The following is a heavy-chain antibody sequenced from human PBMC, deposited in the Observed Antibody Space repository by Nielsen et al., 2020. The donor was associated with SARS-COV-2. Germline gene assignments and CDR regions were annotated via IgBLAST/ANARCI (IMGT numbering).Heavy chain of an antibody. V-gene: IGHV3-33*05. Sequence: GESLKISCAASGFTFSSYGMHWVRQAPGKGLEWVAVISNDGSNDYYGDSVKGRFTISRDNAKNSLYLQMNSLRAEDTALYHCARGGCSSTSCYSNIAAAGMRWFDPWGQGTLVTVSS. CDR2: ISNDGSND. CDR3: ARGGCSSTSCYSNIAAAGMRWFDP. J-gene: IGHJ5*02. CDR1: GFTFSSYG. D-gene: IGHD2-2*01.